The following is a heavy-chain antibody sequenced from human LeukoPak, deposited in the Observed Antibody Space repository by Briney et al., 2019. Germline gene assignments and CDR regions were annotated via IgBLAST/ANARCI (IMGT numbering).Heavy chain of an antibody. V-gene: IGHV4-34*01. Sequence: SETLSLTCAVYGGSFSGYYWSWIRQPPGKGLEWIGEINHSGSTNYNPSLKSRVTISVDTSKNQFSLKLSSVTAADTAVYYCARISFYYDSSGYFDYWGQGTLVTVSS. D-gene: IGHD3-22*01. CDR2: INHSGST. J-gene: IGHJ4*02. CDR3: ARISFYYDSSGYFDY. CDR1: GGSFSGYY.